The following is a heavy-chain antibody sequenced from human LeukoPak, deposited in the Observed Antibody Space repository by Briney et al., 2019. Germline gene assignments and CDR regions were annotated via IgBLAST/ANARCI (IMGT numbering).Heavy chain of an antibody. CDR3: ARNQQLGGHSYYYYGMDV. V-gene: IGHV3-23*01. D-gene: IGHD3-16*01. J-gene: IGHJ6*02. CDR2: ISGGGGAT. CDR1: GFTSIAYA. Sequence: GGSLRLSCVGSGFTSIAYALTWARQAPGKGLEWVSGISGGGGATYYADSVKGRFTISRDNSKNTLYLQMNSLRADDTAIYYCARNQQLGGHSYYYYGMDVWGQGTTVTVSS.